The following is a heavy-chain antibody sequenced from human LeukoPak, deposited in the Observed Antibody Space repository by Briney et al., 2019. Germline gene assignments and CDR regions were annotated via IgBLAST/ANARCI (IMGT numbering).Heavy chain of an antibody. J-gene: IGHJ4*02. V-gene: IGHV3-20*04. D-gene: IGHD4-17*01. CDR3: ARGYGDYLY. CDR2: INWDGGST. CDR1: GFTFEDYG. Sequence: PGGSLRLSCGASGFTFEDYGMAWVRKAPGKGLEWVSAINWDGGSTGYADSVKGRFTISRDNAKKSLCLQMNSLRAEDTAFYYCARGYGDYLYWGQGTLVTVSS.